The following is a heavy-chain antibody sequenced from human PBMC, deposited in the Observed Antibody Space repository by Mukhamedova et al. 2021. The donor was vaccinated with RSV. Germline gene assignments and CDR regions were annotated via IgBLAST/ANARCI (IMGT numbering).Heavy chain of an antibody. CDR3: ARKEAGTMLES. D-gene: IGHD1-7*01. J-gene: IGHJ5*01. V-gene: IGHV4-39*01. Sequence: GGSIITSHYYWAWIRQPPGTGLEWIGTIYKSGSAYYNPSLKSRVTISVDTSKYQISLNLNYVTATDTAVYYCARKEAGTMLESWG. CDR1: GGSIITSHYY. CDR2: IYKSGSA.